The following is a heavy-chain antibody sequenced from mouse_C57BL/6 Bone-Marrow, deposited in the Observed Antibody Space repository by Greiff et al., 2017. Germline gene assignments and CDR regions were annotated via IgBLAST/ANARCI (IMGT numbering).Heavy chain of an antibody. Sequence: EVQRVESGGGLVKPGGSLKLSCAASGFTFSDYGMHWVRQAPEKGLEWVAYISSGSSTSYYADTVKGRFTITRDNAKNTLFLQMTSLRSEDTAMYYCARGTGTPFAYWGQGTLVTVTA. J-gene: IGHJ3*01. V-gene: IGHV5-17*01. CDR3: ARGTGTPFAY. CDR2: ISSGSSTS. CDR1: GFTFSDYG. D-gene: IGHD4-1*01.